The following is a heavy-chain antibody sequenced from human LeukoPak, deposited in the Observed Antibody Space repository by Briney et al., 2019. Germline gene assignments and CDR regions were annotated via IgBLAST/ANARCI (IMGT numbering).Heavy chain of an antibody. J-gene: IGHJ4*02. CDR3: ARGQGYYGSGSYFYFDY. CDR2: IYYSGST. CDR1: GGSISSSSYY. Sequence: SETLSLTCTVSGGSISSSSYYWGWIRQPPGKGLEWIGSIYYSGSTYYNPSLKSRVTISVDTSKNQFSLKLSSVTAADTAVYYCARGQGYYGSGSYFYFDYWGKGTLVTVSS. V-gene: IGHV4-39*01. D-gene: IGHD3-10*01.